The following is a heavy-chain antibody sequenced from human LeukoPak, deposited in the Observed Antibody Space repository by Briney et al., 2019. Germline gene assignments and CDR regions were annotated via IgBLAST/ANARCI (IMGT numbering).Heavy chain of an antibody. CDR1: GYTFTGYY. Sequence: ASVKVSCKASGYTFTGYYMHWVRQAPGQGLEWMGWINPNSGGTNYAQKFQGRDTMTRDTSISTAYMELSRLRSDDTAVYYCATSDTYYYDSSGYSPPEYYYMDVWGKGTTVTVSS. CDR3: ATSDTYYYDSSGYSPPEYYYMDV. V-gene: IGHV1-2*02. J-gene: IGHJ6*03. D-gene: IGHD3-22*01. CDR2: INPNSGGT.